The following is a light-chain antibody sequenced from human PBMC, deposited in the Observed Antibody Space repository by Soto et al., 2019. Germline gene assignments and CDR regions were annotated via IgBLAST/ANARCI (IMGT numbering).Light chain of an antibody. Sequence: DVQMTHSPSSLSASVGDRVTITCRASQSISSNLNWYQQKPGKAPKLLIYAASSLQSGVPSRFSGGGSGTDFTLTISSLQPEDFATYSCQQSYSTPLTFGGGTKVDIK. CDR2: AAS. CDR1: QSISSN. V-gene: IGKV1-39*01. CDR3: QQSYSTPLT. J-gene: IGKJ4*01.